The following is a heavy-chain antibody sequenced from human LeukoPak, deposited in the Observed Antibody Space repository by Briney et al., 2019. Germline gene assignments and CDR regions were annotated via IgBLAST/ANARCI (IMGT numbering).Heavy chain of an antibody. CDR1: GGSIRSGGYY. J-gene: IGHJ4*02. CDR2: IYYSGST. CDR3: AQYSYYGYFDY. V-gene: IGHV4-31*03. Sequence: SETLSLTCTVSGGSIRSGGYYWSWIRQHPGKGLEWIGYIYYSGSTYYNPSLKSRVTISVDTSKNQFSLKLSSVTAADTAVYYCAQYSYYGYFDYWGQGTLVTVSS. D-gene: IGHD5-18*01.